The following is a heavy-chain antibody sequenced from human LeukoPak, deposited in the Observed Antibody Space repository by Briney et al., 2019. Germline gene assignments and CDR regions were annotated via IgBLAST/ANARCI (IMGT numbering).Heavy chain of an antibody. CDR2: ISNSGNTI. J-gene: IGHJ3*01. CDR1: GFTFSDYY. Sequence: GGSLRLSCAASGFTFSDYYMNWIRQAPGKGLEWVSYISNSGNTIYYAASVKGRFTISRDNAKNSLYLQMNSLRAEDTAVYYCSAGEGYYDSGDYYSAWAFDVWGQGTMVTVSS. D-gene: IGHD3-22*01. CDR3: SAGEGYYDSGDYYSAWAFDV. V-gene: IGHV3-11*04.